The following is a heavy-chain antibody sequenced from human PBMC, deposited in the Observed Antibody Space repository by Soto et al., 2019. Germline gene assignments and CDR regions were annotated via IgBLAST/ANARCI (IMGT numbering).Heavy chain of an antibody. Sequence: QVQLVQSGAEVKKPGSSVKVSCKASGGTFSSYAISWVRQAPGQGLEWMGGIIPIFGTANYAQKFQGRVTITTDEATRAAYMELGSLRAEDTAVYYCAGLGTPCYSSSWGNGFEPWGQGTVVTVSS. J-gene: IGHJ5*02. D-gene: IGHD6-13*01. CDR2: IIPIFGTA. CDR3: AGLGTPCYSSSWGNGFEP. V-gene: IGHV1-69*01. CDR1: GGTFSSYA.